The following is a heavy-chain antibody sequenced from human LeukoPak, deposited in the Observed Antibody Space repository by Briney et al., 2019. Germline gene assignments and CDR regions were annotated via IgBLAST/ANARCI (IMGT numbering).Heavy chain of an antibody. V-gene: IGHV4-38-2*02. CDR3: ARRLIVGATVAFDI. D-gene: IGHD1-26*01. Sequence: SETLSLTCTVSGYSISSGYYWGWIRQPPGKGLEWIGYIYYRGSTNYNPSLKSRVTISVDTSKSQLSLKLSSVTAADTAVYYCARRLIVGATVAFDIWGQGTMVTVSS. J-gene: IGHJ3*02. CDR2: IYYRGST. CDR1: GYSISSGYY.